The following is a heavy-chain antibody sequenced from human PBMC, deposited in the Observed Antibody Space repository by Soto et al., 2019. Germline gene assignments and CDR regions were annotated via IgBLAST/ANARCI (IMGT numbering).Heavy chain of an antibody. J-gene: IGHJ4*02. V-gene: IGHV3-73*01. CDR3: TRQADAVQWLVVPTDYNFDY. Sequence: LRLSCAASGFTFGGSAMHWVRQASGKGLEWVGHIRSKTNSYATAYAESVKGRFTISRDDSMNTAYLQMNSLKTEDTAVYFCTRQADAVQWLVVPTDYNFDYWGQGTLVTVSS. CDR1: GFTFGGSA. D-gene: IGHD6-19*01. CDR2: IRSKTNSYAT.